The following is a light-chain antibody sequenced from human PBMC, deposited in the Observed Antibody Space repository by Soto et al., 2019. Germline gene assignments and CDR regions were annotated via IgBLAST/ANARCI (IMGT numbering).Light chain of an antibody. CDR2: SNN. V-gene: IGLV1-44*01. CDR3: AAWDDSLNAYV. J-gene: IGLJ1*01. CDR1: SSNIGSNT. Sequence: QAVVTQAPSASGTPGQRVTISCSGSSSNIGSNTVNWYQQLPGTAPKLLIYSNNERPSGVPDRFSGSKSGTSASLAISGLQSEDEADFYCAAWDDSLNAYVIGTGTKLTVL.